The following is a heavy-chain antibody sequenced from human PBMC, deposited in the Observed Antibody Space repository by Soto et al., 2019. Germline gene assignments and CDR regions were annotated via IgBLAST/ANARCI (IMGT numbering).Heavy chain of an antibody. CDR2: IYTLGST. CDR3: ARGVVAAAGNYFDY. CDR1: GGSISSYY. J-gene: IGHJ4*02. Sequence: PSETLSLTCTVSGGSISSYYWSWIRQPAGKGLEWIGRIYTLGSTNYNPSLKSRVSMSVDTPKNQFSEKLSSVTAADTAVYYFARGVVAAAGNYFDYWDQGTMVTVSS. D-gene: IGHD6-13*01. V-gene: IGHV4-4*07.